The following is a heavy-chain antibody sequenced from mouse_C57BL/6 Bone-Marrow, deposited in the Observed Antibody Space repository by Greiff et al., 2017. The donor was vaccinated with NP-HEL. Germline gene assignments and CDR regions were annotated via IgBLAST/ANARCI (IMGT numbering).Heavy chain of an antibody. J-gene: IGHJ4*01. V-gene: IGHV5-17*01. D-gene: IGHD4-1*01. CDR3: ARRGWDDAMDY. CDR1: GFTFSDYG. Sequence: EVKLMESGGGLVKPGGSLKLSCAASGFTFSDYGMHWVRQAPEKGLEWVAYISSGSSTIYYADTVKGRFTISRDNAKNTLFLQMTSLRSEDTAMYCCARRGWDDAMDYWGQGTSVTVSS. CDR2: ISSGSSTI.